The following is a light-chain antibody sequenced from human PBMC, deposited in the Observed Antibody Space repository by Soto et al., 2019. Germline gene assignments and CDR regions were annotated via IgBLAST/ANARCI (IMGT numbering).Light chain of an antibody. CDR3: QQYNDYWT. V-gene: IGKV1-5*01. Sequence: DIQLTQSPSTLSASVGDRVTITCRASQSLSGKLAWYQQKPGKAPKVLIYDTSSLQGGVPSRFSGSGSGTEFTLTISGLQPDDFANYYCQQYNDYWTFGQGTKVEIK. CDR2: DTS. J-gene: IGKJ1*01. CDR1: QSLSGK.